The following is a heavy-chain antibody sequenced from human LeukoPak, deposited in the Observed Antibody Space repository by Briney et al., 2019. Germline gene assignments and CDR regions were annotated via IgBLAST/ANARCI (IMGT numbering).Heavy chain of an antibody. D-gene: IGHD3-10*01. CDR2: IKQDGSEK. J-gene: IGHJ4*02. V-gene: IGHV3-7*02. CDR3: AIPPGGYYFN. Sequence: GGSLRLSCAASGFTFSNYLMTWVRQAPGKGLEWVANIKQDGSEKYYVDSVKGRFTISRDNAKNSLYLQMNSLRAEDTAVYYCAIPPGGYYFNWGQGTLVTVSS. CDR1: GFTFSNYL.